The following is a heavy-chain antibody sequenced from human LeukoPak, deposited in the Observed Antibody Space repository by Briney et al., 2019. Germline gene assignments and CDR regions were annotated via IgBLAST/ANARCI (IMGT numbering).Heavy chain of an antibody. CDR3: AKGIRGSGWLGGAFDI. Sequence: PGGSLRLSCAASGFTFSDYGMSWVRQAPGKGLEWVSPISSSGGTTYYADSVKGRFTISRDNSRNTLYLQMNSLRAEDTAVYYCAKGIRGSGWLGGAFDIWGQGTMVTVSS. CDR2: ISSSGGTT. CDR1: GFTFSDYG. D-gene: IGHD6-19*01. V-gene: IGHV3-23*01. J-gene: IGHJ3*02.